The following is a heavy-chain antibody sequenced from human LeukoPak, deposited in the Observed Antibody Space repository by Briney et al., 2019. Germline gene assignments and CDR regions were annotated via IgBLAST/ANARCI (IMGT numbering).Heavy chain of an antibody. CDR3: ARDTVADYYDSSGFFDY. CDR2: INPSGGST. D-gene: IGHD3-22*01. CDR1: GYTFTSYY. J-gene: IGHJ4*02. V-gene: IGHV1-46*01. Sequence: RASVKVSCKASGYTFTSYYMHWVRQAPGQGLEWMGIINPSGGSTSYAQKFQGRVTMTRDMSTSTVYMELSSLRSEDTAVYYCARDTVADYYDSSGFFDYWGQGTLVTVSS.